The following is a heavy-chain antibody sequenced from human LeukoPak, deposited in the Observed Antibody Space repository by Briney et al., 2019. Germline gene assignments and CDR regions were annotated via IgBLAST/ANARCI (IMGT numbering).Heavy chain of an antibody. J-gene: IGHJ4*02. CDR1: GGSISRYF. V-gene: IGHV4-59*01. Sequence: PSETLSLTRTVSGGSISRYFWSWIRQPPGKGLEWIGYIYSSGSTNYNPSLKSRVTMSVDTPKNQFSLKLSSVTAADTAVYYCARDDYGEGVVDYWGQGTLVTVSS. CDR2: IYSSGST. D-gene: IGHD4-17*01. CDR3: ARDDYGEGVVDY.